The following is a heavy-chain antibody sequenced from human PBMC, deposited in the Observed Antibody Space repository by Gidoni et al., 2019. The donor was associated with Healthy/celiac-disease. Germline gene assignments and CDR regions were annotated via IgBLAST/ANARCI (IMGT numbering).Heavy chain of an antibody. D-gene: IGHD5-18*01. CDR3: ARGAPNTAMEP. J-gene: IGHJ4*02. V-gene: IGHV4-34*01. CDR2: INHSGST. CDR1: GGSFSGYY. Sequence: QVQLKTWGGGLLKPSEAPSPTGAGSGGSFSGYYWSWIRQPPGKGLEWIGEINHSGSTNYNPSLKSRVTISVDTSKNQFSLKLSSVTAADTAVYYCARGAPNTAMEPWGQGTLVTVSS.